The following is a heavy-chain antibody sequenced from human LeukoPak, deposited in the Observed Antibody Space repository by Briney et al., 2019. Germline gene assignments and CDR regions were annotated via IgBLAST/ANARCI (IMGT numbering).Heavy chain of an antibody. CDR3: ARAQDFSDSSGPNYLDF. Sequence: SETLSLTCTVSGYSLSSGFFCDWIRQSPGKGLEWIGSFSHRGGSYHNPSLKSRVTILVDTSKNQFSLKLLSVTAADTAVYYCARAQDFSDSSGPNYLDFWGQGILVTVSS. CDR1: GYSLSSGFF. J-gene: IGHJ4*02. CDR2: FSHRGGS. V-gene: IGHV4-38-2*02. D-gene: IGHD3-22*01.